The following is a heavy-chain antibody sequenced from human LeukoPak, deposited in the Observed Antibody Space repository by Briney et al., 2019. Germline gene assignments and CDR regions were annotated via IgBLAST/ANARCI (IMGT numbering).Heavy chain of an antibody. V-gene: IGHV3-48*01. CDR3: ARDWNDYGDYADR. CDR2: ISSSSSTI. CDR1: GFMFSSYS. D-gene: IGHD4-17*01. Sequence: PGGFLRLSCAASGFMFSSYSMNWVRQAPGKGLEWVSYISSSSSTIYYADSVKGRFTISRDNARNSLYLQMNSLRAEDTAVYYCARDWNDYGDYADRWGQGTLVTVSS. J-gene: IGHJ5*02.